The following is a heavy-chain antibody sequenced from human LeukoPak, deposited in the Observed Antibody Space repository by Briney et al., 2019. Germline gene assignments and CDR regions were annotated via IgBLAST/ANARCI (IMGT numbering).Heavy chain of an antibody. CDR3: ARAVGPRGGNWFDP. D-gene: IGHD1-26*01. J-gene: IGHJ5*02. CDR2: VNPSSGST. Sequence: ASVKVSCKASGYTFTSYFMHWVRQAPGQGLEWMGVVNPSSGSTTYSQKFQGRVTMTRDTSTSTVYMDLSSLRSEDTALYYCARAVGPRGGNWFDPWGQGTLVTVSS. CDR1: GYTFTSYF. V-gene: IGHV1-46*01.